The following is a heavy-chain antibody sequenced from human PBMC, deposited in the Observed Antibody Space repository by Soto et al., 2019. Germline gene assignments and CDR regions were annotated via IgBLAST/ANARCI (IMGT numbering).Heavy chain of an antibody. CDR2: INPSGGST. V-gene: IGHV1-46*01. CDR1: GYTFTSYY. Sequence: GASVKVSCKASGYTFTSYYMHWVRQAPGQGLEWMGIINPSGGSTSYAQKFQGRVTMTRDTSTSTVYMELSSLRSEDTAVYYCARDRGDSSGYYLNYFDYWGQGTLVTVSS. CDR3: ARDRGDSSGYYLNYFDY. D-gene: IGHD3-22*01. J-gene: IGHJ4*02.